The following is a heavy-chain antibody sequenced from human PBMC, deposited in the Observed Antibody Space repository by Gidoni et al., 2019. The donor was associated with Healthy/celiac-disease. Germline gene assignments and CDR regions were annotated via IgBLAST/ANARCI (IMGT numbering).Heavy chain of an antibody. V-gene: IGHV3-9*01. D-gene: IGHD2-2*01. CDR1: GFTFDDYA. CDR3: AKAVTPYCSSTSCLLLDAFDI. J-gene: IGHJ3*02. CDR2: ISWNSGSI. Sequence: EVQLVESGGGLVQPGRSLRLSCAASGFTFDDYAMHWVRQAPGKGLEWVSGISWNSGSIGYADSVKGRFTISRDNAKNSLYLQMNSLRAEDTALYYCAKAVTPYCSSTSCLLLDAFDIWGQGTMVTVSS.